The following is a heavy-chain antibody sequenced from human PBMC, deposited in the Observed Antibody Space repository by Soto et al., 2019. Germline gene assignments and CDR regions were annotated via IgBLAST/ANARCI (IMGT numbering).Heavy chain of an antibody. D-gene: IGHD4-4*01. CDR1: GGSISTYY. Sequence: PSETLSLTCTVSGGSISTYYWSWIRQPPGKGLEWIGYFSNTGGTKYNPSLTSRVTISADTSKKQFSLKLSSVTAADTAVYYCARTTEKDGKEGLDYWGQGTLVTVSS. V-gene: IGHV4-59*01. CDR2: FSNTGGT. J-gene: IGHJ4*02. CDR3: ARTTEKDGKEGLDY.